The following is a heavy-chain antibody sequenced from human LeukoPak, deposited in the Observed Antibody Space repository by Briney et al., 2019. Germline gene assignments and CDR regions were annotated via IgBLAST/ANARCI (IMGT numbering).Heavy chain of an antibody. CDR3: ARDYAGTSRSRFDP. CDR2: IYYSGST. V-gene: IGHV4-59*01. D-gene: IGHD4-23*01. J-gene: IGHJ5*02. Sequence: SETLSLTCTVTGDSINNYYWSWIRQPPGKGLEWIGYIYYSGSTTYSPSLKSRVTISVDTSKNQFSLKLSSVTAADTALYYCARDYAGTSRSRFDPWGQGTLVTVSS. CDR1: GDSINNYY.